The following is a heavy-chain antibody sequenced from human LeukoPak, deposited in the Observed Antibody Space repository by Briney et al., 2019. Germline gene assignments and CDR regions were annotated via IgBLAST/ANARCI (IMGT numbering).Heavy chain of an antibody. D-gene: IGHD3-22*01. CDR1: GGSISSYY. CDR2: IYYSGST. CDR3: ARRAFSSGYYYFDY. V-gene: IGHV4-59*08. Sequence: PSETLSLTCTVSGGSISSYYWSWIRQPPGKGLEWIGYIYYSGSTNYNPSFKSRVTISVDTSKNQFSLKLSSVTAADTAVYYCARRAFSSGYYYFDYWGQGTLVTVSS. J-gene: IGHJ4*02.